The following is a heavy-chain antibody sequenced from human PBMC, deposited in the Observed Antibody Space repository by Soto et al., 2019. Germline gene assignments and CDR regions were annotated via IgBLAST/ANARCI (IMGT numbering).Heavy chain of an antibody. J-gene: IGHJ6*03. CDR2: ISGSGGST. CDR1: GFTFSSYA. D-gene: IGHD6-13*01. Sequence: GGSLRLSCAASGFTFSSYAMSWVRQAPGKGLEWVSAISGSGGSTYYADSVKGRFTISRDNSKNTLYLQMNSLRAEDTAVYYCAKRGIAAAGQDYYYYYYMDVWGKGTTVTVSS. CDR3: AKRGIAAAGQDYYYYYYMDV. V-gene: IGHV3-23*01.